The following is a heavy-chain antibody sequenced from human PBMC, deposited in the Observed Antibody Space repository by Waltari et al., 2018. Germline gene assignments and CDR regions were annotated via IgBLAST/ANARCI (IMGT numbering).Heavy chain of an antibody. V-gene: IGHV1-69*08. Sequence: QVQLVQSGAEVKKPGSSVKVSCKASVGTFSSYAISWLRQPPGQGLEWMGRIIPSFGTANYAQKFQGRVTITADKSTSTAYMELSSLRSEDTAVYYCARYYYDSSGYTTPFDYWGQGTLVTVSS. CDR3: ARYYYDSSGYTTPFDY. J-gene: IGHJ4*02. D-gene: IGHD3-22*01. CDR2: IIPSFGTA. CDR1: VGTFSSYA.